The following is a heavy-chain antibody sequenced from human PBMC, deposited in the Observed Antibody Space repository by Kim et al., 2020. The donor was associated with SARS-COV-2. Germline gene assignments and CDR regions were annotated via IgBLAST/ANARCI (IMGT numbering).Heavy chain of an antibody. CDR2: ISAYNGNT. Sequence: ASVKVSCKASGYTFTSYGISWVRQAPGQGLEWMGWISAYNGNTNYAQKLQGRVTMTTDTSTSTAYMELRSLRSDDTAVYYCAVVLKRFGELFFDYWGQGTLLTVSS. V-gene: IGHV1-18*01. CDR1: GYTFTSYG. CDR3: AVVLKRFGELFFDY. D-gene: IGHD3-10*01. J-gene: IGHJ4*02.